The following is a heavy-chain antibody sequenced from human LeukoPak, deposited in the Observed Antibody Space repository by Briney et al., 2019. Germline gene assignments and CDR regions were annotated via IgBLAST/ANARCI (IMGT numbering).Heavy chain of an antibody. D-gene: IGHD3-10*01. CDR2: IIPIFGTA. CDR1: VGPFSSYA. J-gene: IGHJ6*02. V-gene: IGHV1-69*13. Sequence: SVKVSCKASVGPFSSYAISWVRRAPGQGLEWMGGIIPIFGTANYAQKFQGRVTITADESTSTAYMELSSLRSEDTAVYYCASALGRFGESLSYYYYGRDVWGQGTTVTVSS. CDR3: ASALGRFGESLSYYYYGRDV.